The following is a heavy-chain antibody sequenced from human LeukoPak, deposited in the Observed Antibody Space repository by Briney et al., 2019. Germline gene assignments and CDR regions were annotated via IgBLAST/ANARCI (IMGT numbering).Heavy chain of an antibody. Sequence: ASVKVSCKTSSDTFSVYGMSWVRHAPGQGLEWMGWIGGYSGDTDYAQKFQGRLTLTRETSTSTVYMELRSLTSDDTAVYYCARDVTSSVTHSMGRIFEYWGQDPWSPSPQ. CDR2: IGGYSGDT. CDR1: SDTFSVYG. V-gene: IGHV1-18*01. D-gene: IGHD4-17*01. CDR3: ARDVTSSVTHSMGRIFEY. J-gene: IGHJ4*01.